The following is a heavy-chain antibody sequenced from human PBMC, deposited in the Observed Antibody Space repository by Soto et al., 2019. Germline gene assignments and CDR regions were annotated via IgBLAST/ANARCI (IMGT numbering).Heavy chain of an antibody. J-gene: IGHJ6*02. CDR2: IHHSGST. Sequence: SETLSLTCTFSGGSISSDYWSWTRQPPGKGLEWIGNIHHSGSTYYNPSLKSRVTISVDTSKSQFSLSLSSVTAADTAVYYCARRHRLDSDRGGYYYYGFDVWGQGTTVTVSS. CDR1: GGSISSDY. D-gene: IGHD2-15*01. CDR3: ARRHRLDSDRGGYYYYGFDV. V-gene: IGHV4-59*08.